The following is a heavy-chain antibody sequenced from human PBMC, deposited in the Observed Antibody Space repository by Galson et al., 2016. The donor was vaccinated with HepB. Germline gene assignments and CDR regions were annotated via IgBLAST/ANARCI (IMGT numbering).Heavy chain of an antibody. Sequence: SETLSLTCTVSGGPISSNRYYWGWIRQPPGKGLEWIGSIFHIGSTYYNASLKSRATISVDTSKSQFSPKLRSLTATDTAVYYCARFGGDWGFWGQGNLVIVSS. D-gene: IGHD2-21*02. CDR1: GGPISSNRYY. CDR3: ARFGGDWGF. V-gene: IGHV4-39*01. CDR2: IFHIGST. J-gene: IGHJ1*01.